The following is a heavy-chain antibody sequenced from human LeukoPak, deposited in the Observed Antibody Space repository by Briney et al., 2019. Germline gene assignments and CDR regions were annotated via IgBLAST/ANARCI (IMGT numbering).Heavy chain of an antibody. D-gene: IGHD1-7*01. Sequence: PGRSLRLSCAASGFTFSSYAMHWVRQAPGKGLEWVAVISYDGSNKYYADSVKGRFTISRDNSKNTLYLQMNSLRAEDTAVYYCARVGYNWNYEDYWGQGTLVTVSS. CDR2: ISYDGSNK. J-gene: IGHJ4*02. CDR3: ARVGYNWNYEDY. CDR1: GFTFSSYA. V-gene: IGHV3-30-3*01.